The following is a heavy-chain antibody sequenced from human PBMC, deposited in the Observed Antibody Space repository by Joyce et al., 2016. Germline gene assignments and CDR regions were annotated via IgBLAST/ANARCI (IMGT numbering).Heavy chain of an antibody. CDR3: ARGGTANWSKDDPFDA. Sequence: QVQLVESGGGVVQPGRSLRLSCAASGFNFNSYAIYWVRQALGKGLEWVALISSDSISEYYADSGKGRFTLSRDNSRNMAHLQMNGLKLDDTAMYYCARGGTANWSKDDPFDAWGQGTVVTVSS. V-gene: IGHV3-30-3*01. D-gene: IGHD1-1*01. CDR2: ISSDSISE. J-gene: IGHJ3*01. CDR1: GFNFNSYA.